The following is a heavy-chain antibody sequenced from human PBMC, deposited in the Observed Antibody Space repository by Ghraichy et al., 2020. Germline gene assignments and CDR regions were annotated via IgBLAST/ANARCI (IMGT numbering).Heavy chain of an antibody. CDR1: GFTFSSYS. V-gene: IGHV3-48*02. D-gene: IGHD6-19*01. J-gene: IGHJ5*02. CDR3: ARDPAVASGMFDP. Sequence: GESLNISCAASGFTFSSYSMNWVRQAPGKGLEWVSYISSSSSTIYYADSVRGRFTISRDNAKNSLYLQMNSLRDEDTAVYYCARDPAVASGMFDPWGQGTLVTVSS. CDR2: ISSSSSTI.